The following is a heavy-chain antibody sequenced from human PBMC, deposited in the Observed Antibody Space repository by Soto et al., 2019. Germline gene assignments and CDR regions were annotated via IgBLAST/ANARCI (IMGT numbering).Heavy chain of an antibody. CDR3: AHTTRAALSSSWPSEFDP. D-gene: IGHD6-13*01. Sequence: QITLKESGPTLVKPTQTLTLTCTFSGFSLSTSGVGVGWIRQPPGKALEWLALIYWDDDKRYSPSLKSRLTITKDTSKNQVVLTMTNMDPVDTATYYCAHTTRAALSSSWPSEFDPWGQGTLVTVSS. CDR1: GFSLSTSGVG. J-gene: IGHJ5*02. V-gene: IGHV2-5*02. CDR2: IYWDDDK.